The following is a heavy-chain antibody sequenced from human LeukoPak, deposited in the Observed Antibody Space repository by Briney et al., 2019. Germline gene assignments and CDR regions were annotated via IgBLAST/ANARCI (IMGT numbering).Heavy chain of an antibody. CDR1: GFTFDDYG. CDR3: ARDLGQFLEWLSKPSYFDY. Sequence: GGSLRLSCAASGFTFDDYGMSWVRQAPGKGLEWVSGINWNGGSTGYADSVKGRFTISRDSAKNSLYLQMNSLRAEDTALYYCARDLGQFLEWLSKPSYFDYWGQGTLVTVSS. V-gene: IGHV3-20*04. J-gene: IGHJ4*02. D-gene: IGHD3-3*01. CDR2: INWNGGST.